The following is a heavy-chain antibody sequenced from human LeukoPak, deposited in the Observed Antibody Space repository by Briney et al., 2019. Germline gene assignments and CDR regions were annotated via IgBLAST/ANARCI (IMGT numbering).Heavy chain of an antibody. D-gene: IGHD5-18*01. J-gene: IGHJ4*02. CDR3: ARGRVRYSYGPFDY. CDR2: INHSGST. CDR1: GGSFSGYY. Sequence: SETLSLTHAVYGGSFSGYYWSWIRQPPGKGLEWIGEINHSGSTNYNPSLKSRVTISVDTSKNQFSLKLSSVTAADTAVYYCARGRVRYSYGPFDYWGQGTLVTVSS. V-gene: IGHV4-34*01.